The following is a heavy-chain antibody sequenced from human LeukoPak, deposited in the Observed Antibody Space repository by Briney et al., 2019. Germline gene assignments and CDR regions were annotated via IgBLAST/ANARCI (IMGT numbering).Heavy chain of an antibody. Sequence: ASVKVSCKASGYTITNNYMHWVRQAPGQGLEWMGWINPNSGGTNYAQKFQGRVTMTRDTSISTAYMELSRLRSDDTAVYYCARDKGLGWRVGDYWGQGTLVTVSS. CDR3: ARDKGLGWRVGDY. CDR1: GYTITNNY. J-gene: IGHJ4*02. V-gene: IGHV1-2*02. D-gene: IGHD6-19*01. CDR2: INPNSGGT.